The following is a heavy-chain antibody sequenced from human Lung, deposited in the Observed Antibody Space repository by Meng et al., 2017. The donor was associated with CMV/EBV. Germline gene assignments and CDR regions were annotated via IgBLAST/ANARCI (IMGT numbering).Heavy chain of an antibody. CDR2: ISGDGGST. J-gene: IGHJ5*02. CDR1: RFRSDDCA. D-gene: IGHD3-10*01. Sequence: LSLASARFRSDDCALAWGRQAPGWGLECVSSISGDGGSTNYADFVKGRVTISRDNAKNFLHLQMNSLRAEDTALYYSAREGTLGWFDPWGQGTLVTVSS. V-gene: IGHV3-20*03. CDR3: AREGTLGWFDP.